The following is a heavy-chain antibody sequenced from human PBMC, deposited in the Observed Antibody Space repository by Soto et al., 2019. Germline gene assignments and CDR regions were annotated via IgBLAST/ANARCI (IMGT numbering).Heavy chain of an antibody. V-gene: IGHV3-33*01. Sequence: PGRSLRLSCAASGFTFSSYGMHWVRQAPGKGLEWVAVIWYDGSNKDYSDSVKGRFTISRDNSKNTLYLQMNSLRADDTVVDYWAREMGSGSYYEFDYWGQGTLVTVSS. D-gene: IGHD3-10*01. CDR1: GFTFSSYG. J-gene: IGHJ4*02. CDR3: AREMGSGSYYEFDY. CDR2: IWYDGSNK.